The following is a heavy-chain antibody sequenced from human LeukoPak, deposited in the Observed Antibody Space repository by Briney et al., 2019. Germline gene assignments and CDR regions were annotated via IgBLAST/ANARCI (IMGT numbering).Heavy chain of an antibody. Sequence: GGSLRLSCAASGFTFSSYGMHWVRQAPGKGLEWVAFIRSDGSNKYYADSVKGRFTISRDNSKNTLYLQMNSLRAEDTAVYYCARGGYGAHMGWGQGTLVTVSS. CDR1: GFTFSSYG. D-gene: IGHD4-17*01. J-gene: IGHJ4*02. V-gene: IGHV3-30*02. CDR3: ARGGYGAHMG. CDR2: IRSDGSNK.